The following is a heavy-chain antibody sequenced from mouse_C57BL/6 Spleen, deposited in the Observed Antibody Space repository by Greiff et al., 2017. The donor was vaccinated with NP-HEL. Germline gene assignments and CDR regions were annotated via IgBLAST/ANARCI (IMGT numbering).Heavy chain of an antibody. CDR3: ADLYGNFAY. D-gene: IGHD2-1*01. CDR2: ISSGSSTI. J-gene: IGHJ3*01. V-gene: IGHV5-17*01. Sequence: EVQLQQSGGGLVKPGGSLKLSCAASGFTFSDYGMHWVRQAPEKGLEWVAYISSGSSTIYYADTVKGRFTISRDNAKNTLFLQMTSLRSEDTAMYYCADLYGNFAYWGQGTLVTVSA. CDR1: GFTFSDYG.